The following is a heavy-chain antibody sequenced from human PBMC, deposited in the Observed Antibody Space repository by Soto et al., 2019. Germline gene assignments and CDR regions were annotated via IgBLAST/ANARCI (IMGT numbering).Heavy chain of an antibody. J-gene: IGHJ3*02. CDR3: ARDLCNWERKAFDI. CDR1: GFTVSSNY. Sequence: PGGSLRLSCAASGFTVSSNYMSWVRQAPGKGLEWVSVIYSGGSTYYADSVKGRFTISRDNSKNTLYLQMNSLRAEDTAVYYCARDLCNWERKAFDIWGQGIMVTVAS. D-gene: IGHD7-27*01. V-gene: IGHV3-53*01. CDR2: IYSGGST.